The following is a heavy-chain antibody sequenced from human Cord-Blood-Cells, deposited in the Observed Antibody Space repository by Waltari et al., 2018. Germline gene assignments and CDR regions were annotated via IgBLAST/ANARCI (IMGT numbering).Heavy chain of an antibody. Sequence: QVQLVKSGAEVKKPGASVKVSCKPSGYTSTSYDIHWVRQATGQGPEWMGWMNPYSGNTGYAEKFQGRGTMTRNTSMSTAYMELSSLRSEDTAVYYCARITGDYSGWFDPWGQGTLVTVSS. V-gene: IGHV1-8*01. CDR2: MNPYSGNT. J-gene: IGHJ5*02. D-gene: IGHD4-4*01. CDR3: ARITGDYSGWFDP. CDR1: GYTSTSYD.